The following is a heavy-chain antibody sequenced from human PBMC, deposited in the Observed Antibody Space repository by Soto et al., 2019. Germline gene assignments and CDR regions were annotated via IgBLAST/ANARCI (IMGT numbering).Heavy chain of an antibody. D-gene: IGHD2-21*02. V-gene: IGHV4-30-4*08. CDR3: ARVVTADDAFDV. CDR1: GGSISSGDYY. Sequence: SETLSLTCTVSGGSISSGDYYWNWIRQTPGKGLEWIGNIFFRGSTHYNPSLKSRVFISVDTSKNQFSLRLTSVTAADTAVYYCARVVTADDAFDVWGQGTMVTVSS. J-gene: IGHJ3*01. CDR2: IFFRGST.